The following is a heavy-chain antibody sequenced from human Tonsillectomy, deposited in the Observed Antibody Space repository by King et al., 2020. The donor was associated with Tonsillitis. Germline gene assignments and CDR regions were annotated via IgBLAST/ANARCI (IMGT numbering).Heavy chain of an antibody. CDR3: ARGRRRWERYYYYGMDV. V-gene: IGHV4-34*01. CDR2: INHSGST. J-gene: IGHJ6*02. D-gene: IGHD1-26*01. CDR1: GGSFSGYY. Sequence: VQLQQWGAGLLKPSETLSLTCAVYGGSFSGYYWSWIRQPPGKGLEWIGEINHSGSTNYNPSLKSRVTISVDTSKNQFSLKLSSVTAADTAVYYCARGRRRWERYYYYGMDVWGQGTTVTVSS.